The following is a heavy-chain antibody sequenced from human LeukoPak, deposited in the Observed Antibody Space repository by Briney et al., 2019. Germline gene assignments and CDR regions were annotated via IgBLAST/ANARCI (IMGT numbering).Heavy chain of an antibody. CDR3: ARVVAEYSGYGYYYYMDV. Sequence: SETLSLTCTVSGGSISGYYWSWIRQPPGKGLEWIGYIYYSGSTNYNPSLKSRVTISVDTSKNQFSLKLSSVTAADTAVYYCARVVAEYSGYGYYYYMDVWGKGTTVTVSS. CDR2: IYYSGST. D-gene: IGHD5-12*01. V-gene: IGHV4-59*01. J-gene: IGHJ6*03. CDR1: GGSISGYY.